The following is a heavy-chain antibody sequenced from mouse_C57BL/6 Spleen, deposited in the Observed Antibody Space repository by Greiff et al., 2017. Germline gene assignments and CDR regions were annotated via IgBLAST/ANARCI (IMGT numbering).Heavy chain of an antibody. V-gene: IGHV5-17*01. CDR2: ISSGSSTI. J-gene: IGHJ4*01. CDR3: ARRSYSNYAMDY. Sequence: EVMLVESGGGLVKPGGSLKLSCAASGFTFSDYGMHWVRQAPEKGLEWVAYISSGSSTIYYADTVKGRFTISRDNAKNTLFLQMTSLRSEDTAMYYCARRSYSNYAMDYWGQGTSVTVSS. CDR1: GFTFSDYG. D-gene: IGHD2-5*01.